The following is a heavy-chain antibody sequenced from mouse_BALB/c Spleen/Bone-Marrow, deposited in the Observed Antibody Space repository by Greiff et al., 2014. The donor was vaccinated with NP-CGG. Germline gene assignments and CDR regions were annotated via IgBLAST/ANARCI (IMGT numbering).Heavy chain of an antibody. J-gene: IGHJ3*01. CDR2: IKPSTGYT. CDR1: GYTFTSYW. V-gene: IGHV1-7*01. CDR3: ARVYYGYFFAY. D-gene: IGHD1-2*01. Sequence: QVQLQQSGAELAKPGASVKMSCKASGYTFTSYWMHWVKQRPGQGLEWIGYIKPSTGYTDYNQKFKDKATLTADKSSSTAYMQLSSLTSEDSAVYYCARVYYGYFFAYWGQGTLVTVSA.